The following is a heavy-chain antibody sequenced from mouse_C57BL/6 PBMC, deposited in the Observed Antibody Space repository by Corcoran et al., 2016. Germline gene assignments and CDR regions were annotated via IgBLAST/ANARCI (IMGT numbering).Heavy chain of an antibody. Sequence: QIQLVQSGPELKKPGETVKISCKASGYTFTTYGMSWVKQAPGKGLKWMGWINTYSGVPTYADDFKGRFAFSLETSASTAYLQINNRKNEDTATYFCARVYLYYFDYWGQGTTLTVSS. J-gene: IGHJ2*01. CDR1: GYTFTTYG. D-gene: IGHD2-1*01. CDR2: INTYSGVP. CDR3: ARVYLYYFDY. V-gene: IGHV9-3*01.